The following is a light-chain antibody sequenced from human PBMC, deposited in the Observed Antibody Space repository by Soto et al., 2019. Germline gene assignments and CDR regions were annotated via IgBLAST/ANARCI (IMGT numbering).Light chain of an antibody. J-gene: IGKJ4*01. CDR3: QQRSNWPPVT. CDR2: DAS. Sequence: SPGERATLSCRASQSVDNKYLAWYQQKRGQAPRLLIYDASTRASGIPARFSGSGSGTDFTLTISSLDPEDFAVYYCQQRSNWPPVTFGGGTKVDIK. CDR1: QSVDNKY. V-gene: IGKV3-11*01.